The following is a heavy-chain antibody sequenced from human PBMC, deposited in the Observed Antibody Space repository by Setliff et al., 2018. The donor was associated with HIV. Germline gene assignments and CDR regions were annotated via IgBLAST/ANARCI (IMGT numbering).Heavy chain of an antibody. CDR1: GFTFHDFS. J-gene: IGHJ6*02. CDR3: AKEHWGSNWSGLGV. D-gene: IGHD6-13*01. V-gene: IGHV3-43*01. CDR2: INKDGHHT. Sequence: GGSLRLSCAASGFTFHDFSMHWVRQAPGKGLEWVSLINKDGHHTLYADSVRGRFTISRDNRKDSLYLQMSSLSTEDTALYYCAKEHWGSNWSGLGVWGQGTTVTVSS.